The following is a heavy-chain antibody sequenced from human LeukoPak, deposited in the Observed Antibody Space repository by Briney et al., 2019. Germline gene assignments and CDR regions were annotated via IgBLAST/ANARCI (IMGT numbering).Heavy chain of an antibody. CDR2: IYPDDSDT. Sequence: GESLKIPCKGSGYSFTSYWIGWVRQVPGKGLEWMGIIYPDDSDTTYSPSFQGQVTISADKSISTAYLQWSTLKASDTAIYYCARRSIAAAGTFDYWGQGTLVTVSS. CDR3: ARRSIAAAGTFDY. J-gene: IGHJ4*02. D-gene: IGHD6-13*01. V-gene: IGHV5-51*01. CDR1: GYSFTSYW.